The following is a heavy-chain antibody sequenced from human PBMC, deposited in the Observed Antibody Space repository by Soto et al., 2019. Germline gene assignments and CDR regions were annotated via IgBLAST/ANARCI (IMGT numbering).Heavy chain of an antibody. Sequence: ASVKVSCKASGGTFSSYAISWVRQAPGQGLEWMGWIILILGIASYAQKFQGRVTMTRDTSTSKVYMELSSLISEDTAVYYCASNSGSYLNELDYWGQGTLVTVSS. CDR3: ASNSGSYLNELDY. V-gene: IGHV1-69*10. D-gene: IGHD1-26*01. CDR2: IILILGIA. CDR1: GGTFSSYA. J-gene: IGHJ4*02.